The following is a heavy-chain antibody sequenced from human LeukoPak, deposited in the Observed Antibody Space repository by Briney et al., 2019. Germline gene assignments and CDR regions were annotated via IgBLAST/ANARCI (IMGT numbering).Heavy chain of an antibody. CDR2: ISAYNGNT. CDR1: GYTFTSYG. Sequence: GASVKVSCKASGYTFTSYGISWVRQAPGQRLESMGWISAYNGNTNYAQKLQGRVTMTTDTSTSTAYMELRSLRSDDTAVYYCARGFIAAPRLRYYGMDVWGQGTTVTVSS. CDR3: ARGFIAAPRLRYYGMDV. V-gene: IGHV1-18*01. D-gene: IGHD6-6*01. J-gene: IGHJ6*02.